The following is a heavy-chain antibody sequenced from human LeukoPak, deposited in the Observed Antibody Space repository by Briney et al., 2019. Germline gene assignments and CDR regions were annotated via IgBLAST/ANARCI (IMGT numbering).Heavy chain of an antibody. J-gene: IGHJ4*02. D-gene: IGHD3-10*01. CDR3: ATDRPWRGVY. CDR2: IKTKTDGGTT. V-gene: IGHV3-15*01. CDR1: GFRFSSYS. Sequence: GWSLRLSCAASGFRFSSYSMIWVRQAPGKGLEWVGRIKTKTDGGTTDYAASVKGRFTISRNDSKNTLYLQMNSQKTEDTAVYYCATDRPWRGVYWGQGTLVTVSS.